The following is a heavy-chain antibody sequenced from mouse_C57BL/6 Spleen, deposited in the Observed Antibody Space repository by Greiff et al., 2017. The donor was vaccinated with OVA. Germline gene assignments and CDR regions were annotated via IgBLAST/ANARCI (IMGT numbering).Heavy chain of an antibody. J-gene: IGHJ2*01. CDR1: GYTLTSYW. V-gene: IGHV1-64*01. CDR2: IHPNSGRT. D-gene: IGHD1-1*01. Sequence: QVQLQQPGAELVKPGASVKLSCKASGYTLTSYWMHCVKPRPGQGLEWIGMIHPNSGRTNYNEKFKSKTTLTVDKSSSTAYMQLSSLTSEDSAVYYCERGTTVYYFDYWGQGTTLTVSS. CDR3: ERGTTVYYFDY.